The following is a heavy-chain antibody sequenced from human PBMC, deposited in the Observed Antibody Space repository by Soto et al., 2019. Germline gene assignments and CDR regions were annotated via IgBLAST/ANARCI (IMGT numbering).Heavy chain of an antibody. CDR2: IYHSGST. Sequence: TLSRTCAVCGGSISSGGYSWSWIRQPPGKGLEWIGYIYHSGSTYYNPSLKSRVTISVDTSKNQFSLKLSSVTAADTAVYYCARSDGRYWGKGTLVTVSS. J-gene: IGHJ4*02. CDR3: ARSDGRY. V-gene: IGHV4-30-2*02. CDR1: GGSISSGGYS.